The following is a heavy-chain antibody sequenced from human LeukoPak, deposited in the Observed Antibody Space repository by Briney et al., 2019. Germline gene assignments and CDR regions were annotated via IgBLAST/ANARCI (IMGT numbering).Heavy chain of an antibody. CDR3: AHSLEVEEYFDY. CDR2: IYWDDDK. J-gene: IGHJ4*02. CDR1: GFSLSTSGVG. V-gene: IGHV2-5*02. Sequence: SGPTLVKPTQTLTLTCTFSGFSLSTSGVGVGWIGQPPGNALEWLALIYWDDDKRYSPSLKSRLTITKDTSKNQVVLTMTNMDPVDTATYYCAHSLEVEEYFDYWGQGTLVTVSS. D-gene: IGHD2-15*01.